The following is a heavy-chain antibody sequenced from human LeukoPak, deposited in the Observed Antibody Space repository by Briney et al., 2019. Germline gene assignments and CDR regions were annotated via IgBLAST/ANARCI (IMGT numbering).Heavy chain of an antibody. CDR3: ARGGWFGELLFDY. CDR1: GFTFSTYA. V-gene: IGHV3-30*04. D-gene: IGHD3-10*01. Sequence: GGSLRLSCAASGFTFSTYAMHWVRQAPGKGLEWVAVISYDGRNQHYADSVKGRFTISRDNSKNTLYLQVNSLRAEDTGVYYCARGGWFGELLFDYWGQGTLVTVSS. J-gene: IGHJ4*02. CDR2: ISYDGRNQ.